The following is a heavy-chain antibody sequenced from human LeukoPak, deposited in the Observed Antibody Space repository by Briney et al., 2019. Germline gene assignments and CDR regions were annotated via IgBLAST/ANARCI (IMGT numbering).Heavy chain of an antibody. CDR2: IYYSGST. CDR3: ARQFRIAAVANWFDP. V-gene: IGHV4-39*01. Sequence: PSETLSLTCSVSGGSISSSSSYWGWIRQPPGKGLEWIGSIYYSGSTYYNPSLKSRVTISVDTSKNQFSLKLSSVTAADTAVYYCARQFRIAAVANWFDPWGQGTLVTVSS. J-gene: IGHJ5*02. D-gene: IGHD6-13*01. CDR1: GGSISSSSSY.